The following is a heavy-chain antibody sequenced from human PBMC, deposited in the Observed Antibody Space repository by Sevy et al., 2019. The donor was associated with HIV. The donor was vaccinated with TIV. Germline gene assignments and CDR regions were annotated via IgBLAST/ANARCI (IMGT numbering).Heavy chain of an antibody. CDR1: GFTFRSYG. J-gene: IGHJ4*02. V-gene: IGHV3-33*01. Sequence: GGSLRLSCAASGFTFRSYGMNWVRQAPGKGLEWVSVIWDNGSKTYYADSVKGRFTISRDNSKNTLYLQMNSLRAEDTAVYYCARSGYCTNNVCYGSFDYWGRGTLVTVSS. CDR3: ARSGYCTNNVCYGSFDY. D-gene: IGHD2-8*01. CDR2: IWDNGSKT.